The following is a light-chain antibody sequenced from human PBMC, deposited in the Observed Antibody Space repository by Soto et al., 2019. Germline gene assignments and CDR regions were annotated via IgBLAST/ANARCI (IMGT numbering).Light chain of an antibody. Sequence: IVLTQSPATLSLYPGERATLSCKASQSVGSSLGWYQQKPGQAPRLLIYDVSNRATGIPARFSGSGSGTDFTLTISSPEPEDIAVYYCQQRNNWPLTFGQGTRLEIK. J-gene: IGKJ5*01. V-gene: IGKV3-11*01. CDR3: QQRNNWPLT. CDR1: QSVGSS. CDR2: DVS.